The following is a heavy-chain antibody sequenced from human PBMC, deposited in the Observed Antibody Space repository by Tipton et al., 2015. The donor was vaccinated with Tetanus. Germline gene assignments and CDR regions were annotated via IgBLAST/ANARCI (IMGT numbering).Heavy chain of an antibody. J-gene: IGHJ6*03. V-gene: IGHV1-69*01. CDR2: IIPLFRTK. CDR1: GGTFSSYA. CDR3: ARDLTAVATGGGYYCMDV. Sequence: QSGAEVKKPGSSVKVSCKVSGGTFSSYAISWVRQAPGQGLEWMGGIIPLFRTKNYAQKFQGRVTITADESTNTAYMELSSLRSDVTAVYYGARDLTAVATGGGYYCMDVWGKGTTVTVSS. D-gene: IGHD4-17*01.